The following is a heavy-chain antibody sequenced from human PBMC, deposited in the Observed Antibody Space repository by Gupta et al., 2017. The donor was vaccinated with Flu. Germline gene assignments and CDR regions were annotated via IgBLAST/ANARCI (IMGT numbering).Heavy chain of an antibody. CDR1: GEPVNRFY. V-gene: IGHV4-59*02. CDR2: IYRGVTT. J-gene: IGHJ4*02. D-gene: IGHD1-1*01. CDR3: VQTTGWPGLDF. Sequence: QVHLQQSGPRQVKPSETVSLTFTVSGEPVNRFYFTWVRQPPGKGLEWIGHIYRGVTTKFNPFLRDRVSISVDPARNEVSLEVMSVTAADTAVYFCVQTTGWPGLDFWGQGALVVVSS.